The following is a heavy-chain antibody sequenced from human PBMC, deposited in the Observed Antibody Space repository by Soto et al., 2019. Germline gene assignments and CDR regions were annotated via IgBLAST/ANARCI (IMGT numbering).Heavy chain of an antibody. CDR1: GGTFRSYA. CDR2: IIPIFGTA. J-gene: IGHJ6*02. V-gene: IGHV1-69*13. Sequence: QVQLVQSGAEVKKPGSSVKVSCRTSGGTFRSYAIRWVRQAPGQGLEWMGGIIPIFGTANYAQKFQGRVTITADESTSTDYMELSSLRSEDTAVYYCGYLPDYYYGMDVWGQGTTVTVSS. CDR3: GYLPDYYYGMDV. D-gene: IGHD2-15*01.